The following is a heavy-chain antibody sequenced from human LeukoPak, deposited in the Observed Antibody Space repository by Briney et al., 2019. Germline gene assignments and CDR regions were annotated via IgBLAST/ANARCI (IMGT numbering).Heavy chain of an antibody. V-gene: IGHV4-59*01. D-gene: IGHD6-19*01. J-gene: IGHJ5*02. CDR1: GGSIYNYY. CDR2: ISHSGST. Sequence: SETLSLTCSVSGGSIYNYYWSWIRQPPGKGLEWIGHISHSGSTSYHPSLTSRVTISVDMPKNQFSLILTSVTAADTAVYYCTRGGGSTSGWYNWFDPWGQGTLVTVSS. CDR3: TRGGGSTSGWYNWFDP.